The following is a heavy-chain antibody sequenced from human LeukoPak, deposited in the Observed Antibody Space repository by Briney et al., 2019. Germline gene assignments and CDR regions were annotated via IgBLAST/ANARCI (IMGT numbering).Heavy chain of an antibody. CDR2: INSDGSST. CDR3: ARGVGYCSSTSCYWWFDP. D-gene: IGHD2-2*01. J-gene: IGHJ5*02. Sequence: GGSLRLSCAASGFTFSSYWMHWVRQAPGKGLVWVSRINSDGSSTSYADSVKGRFTISRDNAKNTLYLQMNSLRAEDAAVYYCARGVGYCSSTSCYWWFDPWGQGTLVTVSS. CDR1: GFTFSSYW. V-gene: IGHV3-74*01.